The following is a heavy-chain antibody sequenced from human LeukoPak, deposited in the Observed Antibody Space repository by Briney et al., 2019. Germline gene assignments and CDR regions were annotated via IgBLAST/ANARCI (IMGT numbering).Heavy chain of an antibody. Sequence: GSLRLSCAASGFTFSSYWMHWVRQAPGKGLVWVSRINSDGSSTSYADSVKGRFTISRDNAKNTLYLQINSLRAEDTAMYYCARGVSGNYGRFDYWGQGILVTVSS. CDR1: GFTFSSYW. D-gene: IGHD1-7*01. J-gene: IGHJ4*02. V-gene: IGHV3-74*01. CDR2: INSDGSST. CDR3: ARGVSGNYGRFDY.